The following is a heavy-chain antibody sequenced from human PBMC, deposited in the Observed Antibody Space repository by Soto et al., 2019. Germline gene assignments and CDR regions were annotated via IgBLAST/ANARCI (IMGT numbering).Heavy chain of an antibody. CDR1: GGSISTSNW. J-gene: IGHJ1*01. CDR2: VYRTGST. D-gene: IGHD3-22*01. Sequence: SETLSLTCAVSGGSISTSNWWSWVRQPPGKGLEWIGEVYRTGSTNYNPSLESRVIVSVDKSKNQFSLKLTSVTAADTAVYYCAHSPQEGIVVGKYFQHWGQGTLVTVSS. CDR3: AHSPQEGIVVGKYFQH. V-gene: IGHV4-4*02.